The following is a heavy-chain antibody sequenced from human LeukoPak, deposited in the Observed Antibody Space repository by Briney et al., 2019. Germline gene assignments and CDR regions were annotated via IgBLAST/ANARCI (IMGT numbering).Heavy chain of an antibody. D-gene: IGHD3-22*01. Sequence: GGSLRLSCAASGFTFSSYGMHWVRQAPGKGLEWVAVISYDGSNKYYADSVKGRFTISRDNSKNTLYLQMNSLRAEDTAVYYCAKDGADNGMDVWGQGTTVTVS. CDR2: ISYDGSNK. CDR3: AKDGADNGMDV. J-gene: IGHJ6*02. CDR1: GFTFSSYG. V-gene: IGHV3-30*18.